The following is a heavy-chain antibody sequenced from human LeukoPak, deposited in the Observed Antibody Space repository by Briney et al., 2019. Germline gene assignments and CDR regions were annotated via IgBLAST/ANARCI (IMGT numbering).Heavy chain of an antibody. Sequence: ASVKVSCKASGYTFTSYGISWVRQAPGQGLEWMGWISAYNGNTNYAQKLQGRVTMARDMSTSTVYMELSSLRSEDTAVYYCARAYSSSSGNYYYYMDVWGKGTTVTVSS. CDR2: ISAYNGNT. CDR3: ARAYSSSSGNYYYYMDV. V-gene: IGHV1-18*01. D-gene: IGHD6-6*01. CDR1: GYTFTSYG. J-gene: IGHJ6*03.